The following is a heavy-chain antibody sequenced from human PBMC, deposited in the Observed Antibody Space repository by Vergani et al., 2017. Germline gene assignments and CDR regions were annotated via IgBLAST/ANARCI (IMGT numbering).Heavy chain of an antibody. CDR1: GFTFNSYA. V-gene: IGHV3-23*01. CDR3: AKVCGSTSCPYGGGAFDV. CDR2: INNNGGST. D-gene: IGHD2-2*01. Sequence: QLLESGGGLIQPGGSLRLSCAASGFTFNSYAMTWVRQAPGQGLEWVSGINNNGGSTYYADSVKGRFTISRDNSKNTLYLQMTDLRAEDPATYYCAKVCGSTSCPYGGGAFDVWGHGTMVTVSS. J-gene: IGHJ3*01.